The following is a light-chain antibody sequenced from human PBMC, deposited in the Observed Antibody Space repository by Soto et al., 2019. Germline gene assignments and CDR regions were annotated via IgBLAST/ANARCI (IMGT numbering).Light chain of an antibody. J-gene: IGKJ2*01. CDR1: RPISNN. Sequence: DIQMTQSPSSLSASVGDRVTITCRASRPISNNLNWYQQRPGKAPKILIYVASVLQSGVPSRFSGGGYGTDFTLTISSLQPEDFATYYCQQSYNTPRTFCQGTRLDIQ. V-gene: IGKV1-39*01. CDR3: QQSYNTPRT. CDR2: VAS.